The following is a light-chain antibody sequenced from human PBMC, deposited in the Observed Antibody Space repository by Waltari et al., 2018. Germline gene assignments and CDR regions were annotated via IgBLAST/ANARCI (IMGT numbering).Light chain of an antibody. CDR3: CSYAGSRYV. V-gene: IGLV2-11*01. CDR2: DVS. CDR1: SSDVGGYNY. J-gene: IGLJ1*01. Sequence: QSALTQPRSVSGSPGQSVTISCTGTSSDVGGYNYVSWYQQHPGKAPKLMIYDVSKRPSGVPDRVSGSKSGNTASLTISGLQAEDEADYYCCSYAGSRYVFGTGTKVTVL.